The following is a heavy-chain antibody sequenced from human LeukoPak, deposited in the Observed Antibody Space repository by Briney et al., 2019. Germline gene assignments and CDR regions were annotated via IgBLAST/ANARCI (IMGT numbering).Heavy chain of an antibody. Sequence: SGTLSLTCAFSGVSLSSHFLDWIRQPPGKGREGVASICYTGSTEYSAELKSRVTMSVDTSKNQFSLRLMSVTAADTAVYLCARVLSYYGSGRVRWLDAWGEGTLVSVSS. J-gene: IGHJ5*02. V-gene: IGHV4-59*11. D-gene: IGHD3-10*01. CDR1: GVSLSSHF. CDR2: ICYTGST. CDR3: ARVLSYYGSGRVRWLDA.